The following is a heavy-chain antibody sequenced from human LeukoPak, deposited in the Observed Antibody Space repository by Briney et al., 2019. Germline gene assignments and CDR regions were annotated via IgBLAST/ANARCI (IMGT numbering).Heavy chain of an antibody. V-gene: IGHV3-7*01. CDR1: GFTFSSYW. CDR3: ARKGYDSSGYYYVLFDY. Sequence: GGSLRLSCAASGFTFSSYWMSWVRQAPGKGLEWVANIKQDGSEKYYVDSVKGRFTISRDNAKNSLYLQMNSLRAEDTAVYYCARKGYDSSGYYYVLFDYCGQGTLVTVSS. J-gene: IGHJ4*02. CDR2: IKQDGSEK. D-gene: IGHD3-22*01.